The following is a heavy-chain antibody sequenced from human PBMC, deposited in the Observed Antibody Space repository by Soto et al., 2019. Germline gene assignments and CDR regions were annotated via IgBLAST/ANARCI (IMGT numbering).Heavy chain of an antibody. CDR2: INHSGST. Sequence: SETLSLTCAVYGGSFSGYYWSWIRQPPGKGLEWIWEINHSGSTNYNPSPKSRVTISVDPSTNPFSLKLSSVNAADTAVYYCARVRLLWFGELLLRGYFYYGMDVWGQGTTVTVSS. V-gene: IGHV4-34*01. D-gene: IGHD3-10*01. CDR1: GGSFSGYY. CDR3: ARVRLLWFGELLLRGYFYYGMDV. J-gene: IGHJ6*02.